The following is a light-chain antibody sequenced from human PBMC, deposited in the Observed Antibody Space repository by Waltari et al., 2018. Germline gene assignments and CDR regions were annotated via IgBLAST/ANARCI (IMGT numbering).Light chain of an antibody. Sequence: QSALTQPPSASGSLGQSIPISCSGTSNDIGAYNYVFWPQQHPGKAPRGLFSEVSKRPSGLPERFAGAKSGHTASLTSSGLQAEDEADYYCTSHAGSNIPVVFGGGTRVTVL. J-gene: IGLJ3*02. CDR3: TSHAGSNIPVV. CDR1: SNDIGAYNY. V-gene: IGLV2-8*01. CDR2: EVS.